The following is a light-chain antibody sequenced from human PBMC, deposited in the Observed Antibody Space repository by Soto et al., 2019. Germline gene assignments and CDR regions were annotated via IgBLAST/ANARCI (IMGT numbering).Light chain of an antibody. CDR1: QSVLHTSDKKNY. J-gene: IGKJ2*01. CDR3: QQFYSPPQA. CDR2: WAS. V-gene: IGKV4-1*01. Sequence: DIVMTQSPDSLTVSLGERATINCKSSQSVLHTSDKKNYLSWYQKKPGQPPKLLIYWASTRDSGVPDRFSGSGSGTDFTLTISRLQAEDVATYFCQQFYSPPQAFGQGTTVEIK.